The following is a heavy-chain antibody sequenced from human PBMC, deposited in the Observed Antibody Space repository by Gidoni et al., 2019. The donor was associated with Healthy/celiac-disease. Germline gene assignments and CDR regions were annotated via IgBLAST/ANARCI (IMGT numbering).Heavy chain of an antibody. CDR1: GFTFSSYG. Sequence: QVQLVESGGGVVQPGRSLRLSCAASGFTFSSYGMHWVRQAPGKGLEWVAVIWYDGSNKYYADSVKGRFTISRDNSKNTLYLQMNSLRAEDTAVYYCARDLDYGDSNYYYGMDVWGQGTTVTVSS. CDR2: IWYDGSNK. D-gene: IGHD4-17*01. V-gene: IGHV3-33*01. CDR3: ARDLDYGDSNYYYGMDV. J-gene: IGHJ6*02.